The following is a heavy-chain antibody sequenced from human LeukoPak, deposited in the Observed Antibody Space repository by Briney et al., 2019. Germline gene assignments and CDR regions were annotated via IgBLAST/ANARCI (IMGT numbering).Heavy chain of an antibody. Sequence: SETLSLTCAVYGGSFSGYYWSWIRQPPGKGLEWIGEINHSGSTNYNPSLKSRVTISVDTSKNQFSLKLSSVTAADTAVYYCARGRMVTKNQGGLDYWGQGTLVTVSS. CDR1: GGSFSGYY. CDR3: ARGRMVTKNQGGLDY. D-gene: IGHD2-21*02. V-gene: IGHV4-34*01. CDR2: INHSGST. J-gene: IGHJ4*02.